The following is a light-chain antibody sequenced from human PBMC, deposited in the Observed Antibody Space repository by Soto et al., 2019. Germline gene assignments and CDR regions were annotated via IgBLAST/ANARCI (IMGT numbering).Light chain of an antibody. CDR2: KAS. V-gene: IGKV1-5*03. CDR1: QSISSW. J-gene: IGKJ4*01. Sequence: DIQMTQSPSTLSASVGDRVTITCRASQSISSWLAWYQQKPGKAPKLLIYKASSLESGVPSRFSGSGSGTEFTLTISSLQPDDVATYYCQQYNSFLTFGGGTKGEIK. CDR3: QQYNSFLT.